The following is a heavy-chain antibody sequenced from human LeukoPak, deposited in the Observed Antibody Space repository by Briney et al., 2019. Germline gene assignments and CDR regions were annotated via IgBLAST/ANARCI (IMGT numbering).Heavy chain of an antibody. Sequence: GGSLRLSCAAPGFTFSSYWMSWVRQAPGKGLEWVANIKQDGSEKYYVDSVKGRFTISRDNAKNSLYLQMNSLRAEDTAVYYCARGGIVVVTSFDPWGQGTLVTVSS. J-gene: IGHJ5*02. D-gene: IGHD3-22*01. CDR2: IKQDGSEK. V-gene: IGHV3-7*01. CDR3: ARGGIVVVTSFDP. CDR1: GFTFSSYW.